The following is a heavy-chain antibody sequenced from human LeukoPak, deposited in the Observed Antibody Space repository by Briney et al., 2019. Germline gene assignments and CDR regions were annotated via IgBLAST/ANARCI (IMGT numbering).Heavy chain of an antibody. CDR3: ARAEDTAMVSYFDY. J-gene: IGHJ4*02. D-gene: IGHD5-18*01. Sequence: ASVKVSCKASGYTFTSYGISWVRQAPGQGLEWMGWINPNSGGTNYAQKLQGRVTMTRDTSISTAYMELSRLRSDDTAVYYCARAEDTAMVSYFDYWGQGTLVTVSS. V-gene: IGHV1-2*02. CDR2: INPNSGGT. CDR1: GYTFTSYG.